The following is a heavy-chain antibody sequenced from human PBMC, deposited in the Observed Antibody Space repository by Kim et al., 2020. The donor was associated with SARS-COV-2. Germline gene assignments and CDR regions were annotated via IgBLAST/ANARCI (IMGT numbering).Heavy chain of an antibody. CDR1: GGSISSYY. V-gene: IGHV4-59*13. J-gene: IGHJ6*02. D-gene: IGHD6-19*01. Sequence: SETLSLTCTVSGGSISSYYWSWIRQPPGKGLEWIGYIYYSGSTNYNPSLKSRVTISVDTSKNQFSLKLRSVTAADTAVYYCARAIPYSIGWYLWDYYYYGMDVWGQGTTVTVSS. CDR2: IYYSGST. CDR3: ARAIPYSIGWYLWDYYYYGMDV.